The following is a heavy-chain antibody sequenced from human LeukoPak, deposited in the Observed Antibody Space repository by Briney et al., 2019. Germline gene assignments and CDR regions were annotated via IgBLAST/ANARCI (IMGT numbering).Heavy chain of an antibody. D-gene: IGHD1-1*01. V-gene: IGHV1-18*01. CDR3: ARWDWNDSARDY. CDR2: ISAYNGNT. CDR1: GYTFTSYA. Sequence: ASVKVSCKASGYTFTSYAMNWVRQAPGQGLEWMGWISAYNGNTNYAQKLQGRVTMTTDTSTSTAYMELRSLRSDDTAVYYCARWDWNDSARDYWGQGTLVTVSS. J-gene: IGHJ4*02.